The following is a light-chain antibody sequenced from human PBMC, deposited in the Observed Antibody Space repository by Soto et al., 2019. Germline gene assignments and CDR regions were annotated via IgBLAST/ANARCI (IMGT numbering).Light chain of an antibody. CDR3: KQRTNWPMYT. J-gene: IGKJ2*01. V-gene: IGKV3-11*01. Sequence: ENVLTQSPATLSLSPGERATLSCRASQSVSSDLTWYQQKPGQAPRLLIYDASNRATGIPARFSGSGSGTDFTLTISSLEPEDSAVYYCKQRTNWPMYTFGQGTKLEIK. CDR2: DAS. CDR1: QSVSSD.